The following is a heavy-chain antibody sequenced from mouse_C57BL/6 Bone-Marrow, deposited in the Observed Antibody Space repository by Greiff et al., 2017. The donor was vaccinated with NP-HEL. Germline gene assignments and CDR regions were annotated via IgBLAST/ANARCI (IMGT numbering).Heavy chain of an antibody. D-gene: IGHD1-1*02. CDR3: ARALRDGGSPFDY. V-gene: IGHV5-6*01. Sequence: EVQLQQSGGDLVKPGGSLKLSCAASGFTFSSYGMSWVRQTPDKRLEWVATISSGGSYTYYPDSVKGRFTISRDNAKNTLYLQMSSLKSEDTAMYYCARALRDGGSPFDYWGQGTTLTVSS. CDR2: ISSGGSYT. CDR1: GFTFSSYG. J-gene: IGHJ2*01.